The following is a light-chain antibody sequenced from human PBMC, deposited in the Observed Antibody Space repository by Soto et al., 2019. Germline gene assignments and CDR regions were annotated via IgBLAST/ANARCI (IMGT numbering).Light chain of an antibody. Sequence: QSALTQPASVSASPGQSITISCTGTSSDVGLYNYVSWYQQHPGKAPKLIIYDVSGWPSGVSNRFSGSKSGNTASLTISGLQPEDEAEYYCSSCTVSSTLLFGGGTKVTVL. CDR1: SSDVGLYNY. CDR3: SSCTVSSTLL. J-gene: IGLJ3*02. CDR2: DVS. V-gene: IGLV2-14*03.